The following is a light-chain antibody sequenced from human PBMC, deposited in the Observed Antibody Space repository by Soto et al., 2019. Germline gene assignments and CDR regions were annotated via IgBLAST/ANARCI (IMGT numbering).Light chain of an antibody. CDR1: QSITSW. V-gene: IGKV1-5*01. J-gene: IGKJ4*01. CDR3: QQYNSHDDIA. Sequence: DIQITQSPSTLSASVEDRVTITCRASQSITSWLAWYQQKPGKAPNLLIYDASSLQSGVPSRFSVSGSGTEFTLTISSLQPDDSANYYCQQYNSHDDIAFGRGTKVECK. CDR2: DAS.